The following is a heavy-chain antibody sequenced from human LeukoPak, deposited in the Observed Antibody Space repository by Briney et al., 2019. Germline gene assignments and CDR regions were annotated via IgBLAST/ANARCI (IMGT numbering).Heavy chain of an antibody. Sequence: ASVKVSCKASGGTFSSYAISWVRQAPGQGLEWMGGIIPIFGTANYAQKFQGRVTITTAESTSTAYMELSSLRSEETAVYYCARADADYCRSTSCYTLGYWGQDTLVTVSS. CDR3: ARADADYCRSTSCYTLGY. CDR2: IIPIFGTA. J-gene: IGHJ1*01. D-gene: IGHD2-2*02. V-gene: IGHV1-69*05. CDR1: GGTFSSYA.